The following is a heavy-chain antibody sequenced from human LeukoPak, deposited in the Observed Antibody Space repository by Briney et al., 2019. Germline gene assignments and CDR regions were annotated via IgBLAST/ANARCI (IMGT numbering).Heavy chain of an antibody. CDR1: GGTFSSYA. J-gene: IGHJ4*02. CDR3: AREPCSGGSCYSGAHFDY. Sequence: ASVKVSCKASGGTFSSYAISWVRQAPGQGLEWMGRIIPIFGTANYAQRFQGRVTITTDESTSTAYMELSSLRSEDTAVYYCAREPCSGGSCYSGAHFDYWGQGTLVTVSS. CDR2: IIPIFGTA. V-gene: IGHV1-69*05. D-gene: IGHD2-15*01.